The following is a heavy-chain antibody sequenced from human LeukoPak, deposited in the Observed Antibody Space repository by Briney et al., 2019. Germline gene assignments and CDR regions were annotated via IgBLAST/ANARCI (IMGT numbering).Heavy chain of an antibody. CDR1: GGSISSYY. J-gene: IGHJ4*02. CDR2: IHTSGST. Sequence: SETLSLTCIVSGGSISSYYWSRIRQPAGKGLEWIGQIHTSGSTNYNPSLKSRVAMSVDTSKNQFSLELSSVTAADTAVYYCAGRAQTTGWSFDYWGQGALVTVSS. D-gene: IGHD6-19*01. V-gene: IGHV4-4*07. CDR3: AGRAQTTGWSFDY.